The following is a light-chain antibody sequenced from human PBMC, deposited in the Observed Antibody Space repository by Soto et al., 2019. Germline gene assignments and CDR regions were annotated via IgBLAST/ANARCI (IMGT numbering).Light chain of an antibody. CDR3: QQRFNWPIT. CDR2: DAS. J-gene: IGKJ5*01. V-gene: IGKV3-11*01. CDR1: QSVSNY. Sequence: EIVLTPSPATLSLSPGERATLSCGASQSVSNYLAWYRQKPGQAPRLLMYDASNRATGIPARFSGSGSGTDFTLTISSLEPEDFAVYYCQQRFNWPITFGQGTRLEIK.